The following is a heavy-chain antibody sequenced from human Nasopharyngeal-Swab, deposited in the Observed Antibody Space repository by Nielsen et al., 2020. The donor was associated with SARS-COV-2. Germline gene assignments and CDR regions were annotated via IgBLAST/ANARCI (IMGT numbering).Heavy chain of an antibody. D-gene: IGHD6-13*01. CDR3: ARGFVYSSSWYGYYYGMDV. J-gene: IGHJ6*02. Sequence: GGSLRLSCAASGFTFSSYGMHWVRQAPGKGLEWVAVIWYDGSNKYYADSVKGRFTISRDNSKNTLYLQMNSLRAEDTAVYYCARGFVYSSSWYGYYYGMDVWGQGTTVTVSS. V-gene: IGHV3-33*01. CDR2: IWYDGSNK. CDR1: GFTFSSYG.